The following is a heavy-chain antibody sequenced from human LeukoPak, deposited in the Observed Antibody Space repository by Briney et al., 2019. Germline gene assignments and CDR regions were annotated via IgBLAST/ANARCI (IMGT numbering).Heavy chain of an antibody. CDR2: IYDSGST. CDR3: ARRLYGGYSNDY. D-gene: IGHD5-12*01. Sequence: SETLSLTCTVSVGSISSHYWSWIRQPPGEGGEWIGYIYDSGSTNYNPCLKSRVTISVQTSKYQFYLKLSSVTAADTAVYYCARRLYGGYSNDYWGQGTLVTVSS. V-gene: IGHV4-59*08. CDR1: VGSISSHY. J-gene: IGHJ4*02.